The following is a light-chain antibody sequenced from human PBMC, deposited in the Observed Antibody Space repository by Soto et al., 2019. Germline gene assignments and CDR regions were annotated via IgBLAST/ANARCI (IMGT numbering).Light chain of an antibody. CDR3: QQYGSSPLYT. CDR1: QSVSSSY. Sequence: EIVLTQSPGTLSLSPGERATLSCRASQSVSSSYLAWYQQKPGQAPRLLIYGASSRATGMPDRFSGSGSGTDFSLTISRLAPEDFAVYYCQQYGSSPLYTFGQGTKLEIK. CDR2: GAS. J-gene: IGKJ2*01. V-gene: IGKV3-20*01.